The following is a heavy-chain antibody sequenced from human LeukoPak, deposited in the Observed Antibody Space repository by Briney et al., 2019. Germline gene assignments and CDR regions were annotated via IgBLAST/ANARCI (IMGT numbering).Heavy chain of an antibody. D-gene: IGHD3-3*01. CDR1: GGSISSGGYY. CDR3: ARVSRGETYYDFWSGYPGGWFDP. CDR2: IYYSGST. Sequence: SETLSLTCTVSGGSISSGGYYWSWIRQHPGKGLEWIGYIYYSGSTYYNPSLKSRVTISVDTSKNQFSLKLSSVTAADTAVYYCARVSRGETYYDFWSGYPGGWFDPWGQGTLVTVSS. V-gene: IGHV4-31*03. J-gene: IGHJ5*02.